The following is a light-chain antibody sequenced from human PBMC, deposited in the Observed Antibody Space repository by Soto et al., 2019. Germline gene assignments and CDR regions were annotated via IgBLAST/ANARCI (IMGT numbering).Light chain of an antibody. CDR2: EVT. CDR3: ASKTASTFVL. J-gene: IGLJ3*02. Sequence: QSVLTQPASVSGSPGQSITISCTGTSSDVGGHNFVSWYQQHPGKAPKLMIYEVTYRPSGVSNRFTGSKSGNTASLTISGLLAEDEATYYCASKTASTFVLFGGGTK. CDR1: SSDVGGHNF. V-gene: IGLV2-14*03.